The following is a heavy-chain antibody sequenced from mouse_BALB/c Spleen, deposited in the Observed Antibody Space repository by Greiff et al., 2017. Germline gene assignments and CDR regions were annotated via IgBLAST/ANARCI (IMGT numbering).Heavy chain of an antibody. D-gene: IGHD1-1*02. V-gene: IGHV5-6*02. Sequence: GMLVESGGDLVKPGGSLKLSCAASGFTFSSYGMSWVRQTPDKRLEWVATISSGGSYTYYPDSVKGLFTISRDNAKNTLYLQMSSLKSEDTAMYYCARQGGKDAMDYWGQGTSVTVSS. CDR3: ARQGGKDAMDY. CDR1: GFTFSSYG. J-gene: IGHJ4*01. CDR2: ISSGGSYT.